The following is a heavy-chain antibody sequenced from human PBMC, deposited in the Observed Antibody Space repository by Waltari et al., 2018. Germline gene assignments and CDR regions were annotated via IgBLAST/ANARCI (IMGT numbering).Heavy chain of an antibody. V-gene: IGHV3-9*03. Sequence: EVKVVESGGGLVQPGRSLGLSCTGSGCSLDIFAMHWVRQAPGKGLEWVSGISWDSRAIGYADSVKGRFTISRDNARNSVYLQMNSLRSEDMALYYCAKGVSSWYSFGMDVWGQGTTVTVSS. J-gene: IGHJ6*02. D-gene: IGHD6-13*01. CDR1: GCSLDIFA. CDR2: ISWDSRAI. CDR3: AKGVSSWYSFGMDV.